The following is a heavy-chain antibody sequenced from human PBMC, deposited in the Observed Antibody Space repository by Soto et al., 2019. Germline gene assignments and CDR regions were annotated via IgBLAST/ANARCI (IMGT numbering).Heavy chain of an antibody. CDR2: MSAYYGST. CDR3: TREVELQRVIANGY. CDR1: GGTFSTYP. Sequence: QVQLVQSGAEVKKPGSSVKVSCKVSGGTFSTYPINWVRQAPGQGLEWMGWMSAYYGSTDYAQKFHGRLTLTRDTSTSTAYMELRRLRPDDTAVYYCTREVELQRVIANGYWGQGTLVSVSS. D-gene: IGHD3-16*02. J-gene: IGHJ4*02. V-gene: IGHV1-18*01.